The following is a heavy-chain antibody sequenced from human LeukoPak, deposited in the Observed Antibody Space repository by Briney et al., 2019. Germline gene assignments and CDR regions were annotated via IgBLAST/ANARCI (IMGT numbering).Heavy chain of an antibody. Sequence: GGSLRLSCAASGFTFSTYAMSWARQAPGKGLEWVSLIGGSDGRTRYADSVKGRFTISRDNSKNTLYLEMNSLRAEDTAVYYCAKNGGHSTENYYMDVWGKGTTVTVSS. CDR2: IGGSDGRT. D-gene: IGHD4-17*01. CDR1: GFTFSTYA. V-gene: IGHV3-23*01. CDR3: AKNGGHSTENYYMDV. J-gene: IGHJ6*03.